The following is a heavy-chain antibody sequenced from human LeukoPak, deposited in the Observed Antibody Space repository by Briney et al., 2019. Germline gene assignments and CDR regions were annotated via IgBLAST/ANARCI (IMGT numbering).Heavy chain of an antibody. CDR1: GGSISNYY. CDR3: ARHGGPSDSSGYLYYLDY. D-gene: IGHD3-22*01. Sequence: SETLSLTCTVSGGSISNYYWSWIRQPPGKGLEWLGYVHYSGSTNYNPSLKSRLTISADTSKNQFSLTLTSVTAADTAVYYCARHGGPSDSSGYLYYLDYWGQGTLVIVS. CDR2: VHYSGST. J-gene: IGHJ4*02. V-gene: IGHV4-59*08.